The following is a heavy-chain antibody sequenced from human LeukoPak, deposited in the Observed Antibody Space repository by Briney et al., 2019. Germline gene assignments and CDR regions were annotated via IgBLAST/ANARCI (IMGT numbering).Heavy chain of an antibody. Sequence: PSETLSLTCTVSGGSISSYYWSWIRQPAGKGLEWIGRIYTRGSTNYNPSLKSRVTMSVGTSKNQFSLKLSSVTAADTAVYYCARAPAPYYYGSGSYGGMDVWGQGTTVTVSS. D-gene: IGHD3-10*01. CDR1: GGSISSYY. CDR2: IYTRGST. CDR3: ARAPAPYYYGSGSYGGMDV. J-gene: IGHJ6*02. V-gene: IGHV4-4*07.